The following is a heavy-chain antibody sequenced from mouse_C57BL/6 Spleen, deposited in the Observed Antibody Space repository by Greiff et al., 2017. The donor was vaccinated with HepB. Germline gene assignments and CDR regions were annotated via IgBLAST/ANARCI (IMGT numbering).Heavy chain of an antibody. J-gene: IGHJ4*01. D-gene: IGHD3-3*01. CDR1: GYTFTSYW. V-gene: IGHV1-50*01. CDR2: IDPSDSYT. CDR3: ARGGRGYYAMDY. Sequence: QVQLQQPGAELVKPGASVKLSCKASGYTFTSYWMQWVKQRPGQGLEWIGEIDPSDSYTNYNQKFKGKATLTVDTSSSTAYMQLSSLTSEDSAVYYCARGGRGYYAMDYWGQGTSATVSS.